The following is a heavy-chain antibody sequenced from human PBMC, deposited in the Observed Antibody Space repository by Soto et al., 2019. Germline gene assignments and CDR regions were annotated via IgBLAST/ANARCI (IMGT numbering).Heavy chain of an antibody. CDR3: ARDADIVATNDAFAI. D-gene: IGHD5-12*01. CDR1: GFTFSSYS. V-gene: IGHV3-48*02. J-gene: IGHJ3*02. CDR2: ISSSSSTI. Sequence: GGSLRLSCAASGFTFSSYSMNWVRQAPGKGLEWVSYISSSSSTIYYADSVKGRFTISRDNAKNSLYLQMNSLRDEDTAVYYCARDADIVATNDAFAIWGQGTMVTVSS.